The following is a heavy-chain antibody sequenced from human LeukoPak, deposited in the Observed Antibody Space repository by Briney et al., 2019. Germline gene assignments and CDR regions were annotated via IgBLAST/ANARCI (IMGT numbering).Heavy chain of an antibody. D-gene: IGHD6-19*01. CDR2: ISAYNGNT. V-gene: IGHV1-18*01. Sequence: ASVKVSCKASGYTFTSYGISWVRQAPGQGLEWMGWISAYNGNTNYAQKPQGRVTMTTDTSTSTAYMELRSLRSDDTAVYYCARRVAVAGPNWFDPWGQGILVTVSS. CDR1: GYTFTSYG. CDR3: ARRVAVAGPNWFDP. J-gene: IGHJ5*02.